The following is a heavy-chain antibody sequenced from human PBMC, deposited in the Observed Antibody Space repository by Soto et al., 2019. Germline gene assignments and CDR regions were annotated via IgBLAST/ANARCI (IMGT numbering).Heavy chain of an antibody. D-gene: IGHD3-22*01. Sequence: SETLSLTCAVSGGSISSSNWWSWVRQPPGKGLEWIGEIYRSGSTNYNPSLKSRVTISVDKSKNQFSLKLSSVTAADTAVYYCARWGLYYYDSSGGYYFDYWGQGTLVTVSS. CDR3: ARWGLYYYDSSGGYYFDY. V-gene: IGHV4-4*02. CDR1: GGSISSSNW. CDR2: IYRSGST. J-gene: IGHJ4*02.